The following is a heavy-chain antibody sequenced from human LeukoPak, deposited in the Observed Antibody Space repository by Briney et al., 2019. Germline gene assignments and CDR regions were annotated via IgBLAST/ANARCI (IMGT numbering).Heavy chain of an antibody. V-gene: IGHV3-21*04. J-gene: IGHJ4*02. CDR2: ISSSSSYI. CDR1: GFTFSSYS. D-gene: IGHD3-10*01. Sequence: GGSLRLSCAASGFTFSSYSMNWVRQAPGKGLEWVSSISSSSSYIHYADSVKGRFTISRDNAKNSLYLYVNILRADDTAMYYCARLNLIRGVRVIDYWGQGTLVTVSS. CDR3: ARLNLIRGVRVIDY.